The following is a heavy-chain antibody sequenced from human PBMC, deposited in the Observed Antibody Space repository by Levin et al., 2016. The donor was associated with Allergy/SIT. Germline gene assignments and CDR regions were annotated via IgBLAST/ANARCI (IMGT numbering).Heavy chain of an antibody. J-gene: IGHJ3*02. CDR1: GFSLSTSGVG. Sequence: SGPTLVKPTQTLTLTCTFSGFSLSTSGVGVGWIRQPPGKALEWLALIYWDDDKRYSPSLKSRLTITKDTSKNQVVLTMTNMDPVDTATYYCAHSVLGGGTIFGVVTCVFDIWGQGTMVTVSS. V-gene: IGHV2-5*02. CDR3: AHSVLGGGTIFGVVTCVFDI. CDR2: IYWDDDK. D-gene: IGHD3-3*01.